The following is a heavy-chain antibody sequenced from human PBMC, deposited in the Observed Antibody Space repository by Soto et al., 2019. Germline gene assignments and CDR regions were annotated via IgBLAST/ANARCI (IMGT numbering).Heavy chain of an antibody. Sequence: EVQLLESGGGLVQPEGSLRLSCEASGFTFSSYAMSWVRQAPGKGLEWVSGISGGGSTTYYADSVKGRFTISRDNSKNTLYLQVNSLRAEDTAVYYCARDQAAGGTISRYFQDWGQDTLVTVSS. J-gene: IGHJ1*01. CDR1: GFTFSSYA. CDR2: ISGGGSTT. CDR3: ARDQAAGGTISRYFQD. D-gene: IGHD6-13*01. V-gene: IGHV3-23*01.